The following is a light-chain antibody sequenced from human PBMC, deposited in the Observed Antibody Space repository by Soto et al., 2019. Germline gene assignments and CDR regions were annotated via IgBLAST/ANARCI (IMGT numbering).Light chain of an antibody. V-gene: IGLV2-23*01. Sequence: QSALTQPASVSGSPGQSITISCTGTSSDVGSYDLVSWYQQHPGKAPKLVIYEATQRASGISDRFSGSESGNTASLTISGLQAEDEADYYCSTERANTHVVFGGGTKLTVL. CDR3: STERANTHVV. J-gene: IGLJ2*01. CDR2: EAT. CDR1: SSDVGSYDL.